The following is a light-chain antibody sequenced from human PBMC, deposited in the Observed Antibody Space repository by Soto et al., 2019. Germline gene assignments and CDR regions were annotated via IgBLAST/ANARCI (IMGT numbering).Light chain of an antibody. CDR2: WAS. J-gene: IGKJ4*01. CDR1: QSVLYSSNNKNY. Sequence: DIVMTQSPDSLAVSLGERATINCKSSQSVLYSSNNKNYLAWYQQKPGQPPKLLIYWASTRESGVSDRFSGSGSGTDFTLTISSLQAEDVAVYYCQQYYSTPRALTFGGGTKVEIK. V-gene: IGKV4-1*01. CDR3: QQYYSTPRALT.